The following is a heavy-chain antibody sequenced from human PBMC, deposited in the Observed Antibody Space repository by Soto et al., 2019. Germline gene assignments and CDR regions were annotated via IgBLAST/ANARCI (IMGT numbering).Heavy chain of an antibody. CDR3: ARSSVYYGLDV. V-gene: IGHV3-23*01. CDR2: ISSRGDTT. CDR1: GFIFRDYY. J-gene: IGHJ6*02. Sequence: EVKLMESGGGLVQPGGSLRLSCAASGFIFRDYYMSWVRQAPGKGLEWVSAISSRGDTTFYGDYPAGRFTISRDNSNDTLYLQLHSVSAEDTALYYCARSSVYYGLDVWGPGTTVTVSS.